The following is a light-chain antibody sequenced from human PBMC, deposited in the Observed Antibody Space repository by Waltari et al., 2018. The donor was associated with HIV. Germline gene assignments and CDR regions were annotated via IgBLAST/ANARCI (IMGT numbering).Light chain of an antibody. J-gene: IGKJ4*01. CDR3: QKYNSVVS. CDR1: QDIRHY. V-gene: IGKV1-27*01. CDR2: SAS. Sequence: DFQMTQSPSSLSASVGERVTITCRASQDIRHYVAWYQQKSGRVPKLLIHSASTLQSGVPSRFSGTGSGTEFTLTISSLQPDDVATYYWQKYNSVVSFGGGTKVEI.